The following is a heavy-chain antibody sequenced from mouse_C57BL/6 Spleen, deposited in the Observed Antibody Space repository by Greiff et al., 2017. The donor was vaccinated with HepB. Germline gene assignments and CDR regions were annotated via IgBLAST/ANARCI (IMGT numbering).Heavy chain of an antibody. CDR1: GYTFTDYY. J-gene: IGHJ1*03. CDR2: INPNNGGT. V-gene: IGHV1-26*01. Sequence: EVQLQQSGPELVKPGASVKISCKASGYTFTDYYMNWVKQSHGKSLEWIGDINPNNGGTSYNQKFKGKATLTVDKSSSTAYMELRSLTSEDSAVYYCGVGGGWLRYFDVWGTGTTVTVSS. CDR3: GVGGGWLRYFDV. D-gene: IGHD2-3*01.